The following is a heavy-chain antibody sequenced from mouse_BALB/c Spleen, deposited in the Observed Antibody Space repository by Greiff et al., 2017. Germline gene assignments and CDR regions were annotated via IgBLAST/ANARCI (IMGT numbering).Heavy chain of an antibody. CDR2: ISNGGGST. V-gene: IGHV5-12-2*01. Sequence: EVMLVESGGGLVQPGGSLKLSCAASGFTFSSYTMSWVRQTPEKRLEWVAYISNGGGSTYYPDTVKGRFTISRDNTKNTLYLQMSSLKSEDTAMYYCAGSTMITTRAMDYWGQGTSVTVSS. D-gene: IGHD2-4*01. CDR1: GFTFSSYT. CDR3: AGSTMITTRAMDY. J-gene: IGHJ4*01.